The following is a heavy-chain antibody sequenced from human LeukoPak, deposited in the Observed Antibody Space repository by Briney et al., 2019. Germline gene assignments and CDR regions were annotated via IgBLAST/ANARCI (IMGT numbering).Heavy chain of an antibody. V-gene: IGHV5-51*01. Sequence: GESLKISCKGSGYSFTTYWIAWVRQMPGKGLECMGIIYPGDSHTRYSPSFQGQVTISGDKSISTAYLQWNSLKASDTAMYYCARLKASSTSSFDYWGQGTLVTVSS. CDR3: ARLKASSTSSFDY. D-gene: IGHD2-2*01. CDR1: GYSFTTYW. CDR2: IYPGDSHT. J-gene: IGHJ4*02.